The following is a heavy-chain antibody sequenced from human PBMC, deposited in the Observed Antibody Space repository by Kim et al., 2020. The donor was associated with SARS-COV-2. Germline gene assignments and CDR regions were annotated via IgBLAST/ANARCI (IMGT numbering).Heavy chain of an antibody. V-gene: IGHV3-74*01. Sequence: GGSLRLSCAASGFTFSSYWMHWVRQAPGKGLVWVSRINSDGSSTSYADSVKGRFTISRDNAKNTLYLQMNSLRAEDTAVYYCARVLEWGYYYYGMDVWGQGTTVTVSS. CDR3: ARVLEWGYYYYGMDV. CDR2: INSDGSST. D-gene: IGHD1-26*01. J-gene: IGHJ6*02. CDR1: GFTFSSYW.